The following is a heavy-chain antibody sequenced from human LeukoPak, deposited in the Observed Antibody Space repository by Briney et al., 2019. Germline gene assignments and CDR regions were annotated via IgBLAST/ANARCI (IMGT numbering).Heavy chain of an antibody. J-gene: IGHJ4*02. CDR3: ARGPPFDY. CDR1: GYSISSGYY. V-gene: IGHV4-38-2*02. CDR2: MYHSESP. Sequence: PSETLSLTCTVSGYSISSGYYWGWIRQSAGKGLEWIGTMYHSESPYYNPSLKSRVTISVDTSKNQLSLKLSSVTAADTAVYYCARGPPFDYWGQGTLVTVSS.